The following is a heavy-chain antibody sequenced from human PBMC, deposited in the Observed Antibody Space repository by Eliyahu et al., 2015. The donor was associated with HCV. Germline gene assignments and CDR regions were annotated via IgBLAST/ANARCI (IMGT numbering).Heavy chain of an antibody. CDR1: GGSINSYY. Sequence: QVQLQESGPGLVKPSETLSLTCTVSGGSINSYYWSWIRQPPGKGLEWIGYIFYTGSTNYNPSLKSRVTISVDRSKNQFSLKLRSVTAADTAVYYCARDREYCTGGRCHTWFDPWGQGTLVSVSS. CDR2: IFYTGST. CDR3: ARDREYCTGGRCHTWFDP. J-gene: IGHJ5*02. V-gene: IGHV4-59*01. D-gene: IGHD2-15*01.